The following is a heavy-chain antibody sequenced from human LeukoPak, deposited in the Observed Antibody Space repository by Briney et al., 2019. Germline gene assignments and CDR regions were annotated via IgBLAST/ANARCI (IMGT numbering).Heavy chain of an antibody. J-gene: IGHJ4*02. V-gene: IGHV1-18*01. D-gene: IGHD3-10*01. CDR3: ARSPPYYYGSGSYLFDY. CDR2: ISAYNGNT. CDR1: GYTFTSYG. Sequence: GASVKVSCKASGYTFTSYGISWVRQAPGQGLEWMGWISAYNGNTNYAQKLQGRVTMTTDTSTSTAYMELRSLRSDDTAVYYCARSPPYYYGSGSYLFDYWGQGTLVTVSS.